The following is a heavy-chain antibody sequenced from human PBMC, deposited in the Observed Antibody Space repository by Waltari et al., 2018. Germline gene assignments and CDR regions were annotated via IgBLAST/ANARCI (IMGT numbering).Heavy chain of an antibody. V-gene: IGHV4-39*02. Sequence: QLQLQESGPGLVKPSATLSLTCTVSGGSIHSTVYYWAWIRQPPGKGLEWIGYIYDTGRTNYNPSLRSRVAMSIDTSNNKFSLKMSAVTAADTAVYFCARGHNYYGVAFWGQGTTVTVSS. D-gene: IGHD3-10*01. J-gene: IGHJ6*02. CDR3: ARGHNYYGVAF. CDR1: GGSIHSTVYY. CDR2: IYDTGRT.